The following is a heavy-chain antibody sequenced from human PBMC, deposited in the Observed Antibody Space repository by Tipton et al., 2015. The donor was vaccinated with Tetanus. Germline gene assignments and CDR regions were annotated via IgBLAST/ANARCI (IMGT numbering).Heavy chain of an antibody. V-gene: IGHV4-31*03. J-gene: IGHJ4*02. Sequence: TCTVSGGSISSGGYYWSWIRQHPGKGLEWIGDIYYSGSTYYNPSLKSRVTISVDTSKNQFSLKLNSVTAGGTAVYYCGKDQGGGARGWNYFDYWGQGTLVTVSS. CDR1: GGSISSGGYY. D-gene: IGHD6-6*01. CDR2: IYYSGST. CDR3: GKDQGGGARGWNYFDY.